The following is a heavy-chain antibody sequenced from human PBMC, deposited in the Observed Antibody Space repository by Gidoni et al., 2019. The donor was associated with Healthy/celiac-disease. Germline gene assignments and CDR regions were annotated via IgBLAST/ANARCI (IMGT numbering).Heavy chain of an antibody. CDR1: GFTFSSYA. Sequence: ELQLLASGGGLVQPGGSLRLSCAASGFTFSSYAMSWVRQAPGKGLEWVSVTSGRGGSTYYADSVKGRFTISRDNSKNTLYLQMNSLRAEDTAVYYCAKYSSSQFDYWGQGTLVTVSS. CDR2: TSGRGGST. V-gene: IGHV3-23*01. J-gene: IGHJ4*02. D-gene: IGHD6-13*01. CDR3: AKYSSSQFDY.